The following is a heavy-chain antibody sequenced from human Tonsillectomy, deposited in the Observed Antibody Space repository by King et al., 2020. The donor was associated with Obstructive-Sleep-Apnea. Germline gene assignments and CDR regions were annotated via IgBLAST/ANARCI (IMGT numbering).Heavy chain of an antibody. Sequence: QLQLQESGPGLVKPSETLSLTCTVSGGSISSDYWSWIRQPPGKGLEWIGYIYYSGSTNYNPSLKSRVTISVDTSKNQFSLKLSSVTAADTAVYYCARMRLWFGGVRPSGDFDYWGQGTLVTVSS. D-gene: IGHD3-10*01. J-gene: IGHJ4*02. CDR3: ARMRLWFGGVRPSGDFDY. V-gene: IGHV4-59*08. CDR1: GGSISSDY. CDR2: IYYSGST.